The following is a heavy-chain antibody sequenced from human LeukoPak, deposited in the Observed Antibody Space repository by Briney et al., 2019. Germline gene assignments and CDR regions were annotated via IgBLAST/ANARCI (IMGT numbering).Heavy chain of an antibody. J-gene: IGHJ4*02. CDR2: IKKDGSEK. CDR3: AKNWDFDY. Sequence: GGSLRLSCAASGFTFSSHWMSWVRQAPGKGLEWVANIKKDGSEKYYVDSVKGRFTISRDNAKNSLYLQMNSLRDEETAVYYCAKNWDFDYWGQGTLVTVSS. D-gene: IGHD7-27*01. V-gene: IGHV3-7*01. CDR1: GFTFSSHW.